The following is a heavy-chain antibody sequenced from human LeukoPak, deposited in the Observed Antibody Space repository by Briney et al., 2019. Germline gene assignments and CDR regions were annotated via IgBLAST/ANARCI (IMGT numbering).Heavy chain of an antibody. CDR3: ARAYFSSWYMNWFDP. CDR2: INHSGST. Sequence: SETLSLTCAVYGGSFSGYYWSWIRQPPGKGLEWIGEINHSGSTNYNPSLKSRVTISVDTSKNQFSLKLSSVTAADTAVYYCARAYFSSWYMNWFDPWGQGTLVTVSS. V-gene: IGHV4-34*01. J-gene: IGHJ5*02. D-gene: IGHD6-13*01. CDR1: GGSFSGYY.